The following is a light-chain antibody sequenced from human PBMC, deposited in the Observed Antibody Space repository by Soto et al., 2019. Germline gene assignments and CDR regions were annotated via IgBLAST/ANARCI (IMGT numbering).Light chain of an antibody. CDR2: QVT. J-gene: IGLJ1*01. V-gene: IGLV2-14*01. CDR3: TSYSSSDIFYV. CDR1: SSDIGGYYY. Sequence: QSALTQPASVSGSPGQSITIPCTGTSSDIGGYYYVSWYQHHPGKAPKLLIYQVTNRPSRVSNRFSGSKSGNTASLTISGLQADDEADYYCTSYSSSDIFYVFGTGTKVTVL.